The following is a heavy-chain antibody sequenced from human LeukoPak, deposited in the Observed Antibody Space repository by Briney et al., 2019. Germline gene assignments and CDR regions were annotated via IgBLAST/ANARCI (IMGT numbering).Heavy chain of an antibody. CDR2: IKEDGSEK. D-gene: IGHD4-17*01. J-gene: IGHJ4*02. V-gene: IGHV3-7*03. CDR3: ARRDFNDYGDYVAFFDY. Sequence: GGSLRLSCAASAFTFRSYWMSWVRQAPGKGLEWVANIKEDGSEKYYVDSVKGRFTISRDNAKNSLYLQMNSLRAEDTAVYYCARRDFNDYGDYVAFFDYWGQGTLVTVSS. CDR1: AFTFRSYW.